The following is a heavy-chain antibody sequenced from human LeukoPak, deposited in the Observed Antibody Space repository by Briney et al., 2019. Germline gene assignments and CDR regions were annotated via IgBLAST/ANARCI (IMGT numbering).Heavy chain of an antibody. CDR3: ERDVRHPIWIDP. CDR1: GFTFSSYS. J-gene: IGHJ5*01. V-gene: IGHV3-48*01. CDR2: ISSSSSTI. Sequence: PGGSLRLSCAASGFTFSSYSMNWVRQAPGKGLEWVSYISSSSSTIYYADSVKGRLTISRDNAKNTLYLQMNSQRAEDTAVYYCERDVRHPIWIDPWSQGTLVTVSS.